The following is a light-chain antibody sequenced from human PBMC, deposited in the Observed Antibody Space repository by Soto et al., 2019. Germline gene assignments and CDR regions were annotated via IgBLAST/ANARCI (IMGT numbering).Light chain of an antibody. CDR1: QSSSSF. CDR2: ASF. V-gene: IGKV1-39*01. Sequence: DIQMTQSPSSLSVSVGDRVTITCRASQSSSSFLHWFQQKPGKAPNLLIYASFNLQSGVPSRFSGSGSGTDFTLTITSLQPEDFAAYYCQQSYTTPYTFGQGTKLEI. J-gene: IGKJ2*01. CDR3: QQSYTTPYT.